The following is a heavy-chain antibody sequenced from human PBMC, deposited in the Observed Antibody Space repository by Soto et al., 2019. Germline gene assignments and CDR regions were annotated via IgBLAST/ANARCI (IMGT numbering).Heavy chain of an antibody. Sequence: SETLSLTCAVSGGSINSRYWWSWVRQSPGKGLEWIGEIYHSGSTNYNPSLKRRVTISVDKSKNQSSLNLSSVTAADTAVYYCARDQNGSGNYYTRYFDYWGQGTLVT. J-gene: IGHJ4*02. CDR3: ARDQNGSGNYYTRYFDY. CDR2: IYHSGST. CDR1: GGSINSRYW. D-gene: IGHD3-10*01. V-gene: IGHV4-4*02.